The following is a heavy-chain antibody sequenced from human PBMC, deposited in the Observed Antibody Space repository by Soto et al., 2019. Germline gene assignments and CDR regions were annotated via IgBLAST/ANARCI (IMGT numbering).Heavy chain of an antibody. CDR1: GGSISSGDYY. V-gene: IGHV4-30-4*01. Sequence: TLSLTCTVSGGSISSGDYYWSWIRQPPGKGLEWIGYIYYSGSTYYNPSLKSRVTISVDTSKNQFSLKLSSVTAADTAVYYCARALGIAAAGTWWFDPWGKGTLVNVS. CDR2: IYYSGST. CDR3: ARALGIAAAGTWWFDP. J-gene: IGHJ5*02. D-gene: IGHD6-13*01.